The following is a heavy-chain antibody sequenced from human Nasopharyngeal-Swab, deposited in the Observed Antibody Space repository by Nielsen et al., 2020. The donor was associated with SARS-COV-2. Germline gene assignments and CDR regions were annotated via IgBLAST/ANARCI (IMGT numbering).Heavy chain of an antibody. J-gene: IGHJ5*02. CDR2: ISGSGGST. D-gene: IGHD3-3*01. Sequence: IGPRAGQRLEWVSAISGSGGSTYYADSVKGRFTISRDNSKNTLYLQMNSLRAEDTAVYYCAKDETYYDFWSGYFRWFDPWGQGTLVTVSS. V-gene: IGHV3-23*01. CDR3: AKDETYYDFWSGYFRWFDP.